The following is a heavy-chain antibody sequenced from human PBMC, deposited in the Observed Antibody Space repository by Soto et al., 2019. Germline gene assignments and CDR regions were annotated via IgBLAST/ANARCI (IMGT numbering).Heavy chain of an antibody. D-gene: IGHD1-1*01. J-gene: IGHJ3*02. CDR3: ARGGLLGWNDRSYRAFDI. CDR1: GYTFTNYA. CDR2: INAGNGNT. Sequence: ASVKVSCKASGYTFTNYAMHWVRQAPGQRLEWMGWINAGNGNTKYSQHFQGRVTITRDTSASTSYMELSSLRSEDTAVYYCARGGLLGWNDRSYRAFDIWGQGTMVTVSS. V-gene: IGHV1-3*01.